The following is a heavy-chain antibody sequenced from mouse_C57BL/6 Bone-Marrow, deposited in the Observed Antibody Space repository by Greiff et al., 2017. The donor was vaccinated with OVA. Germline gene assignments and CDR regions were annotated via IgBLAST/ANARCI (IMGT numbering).Heavy chain of an antibody. Sequence: DVHLVESEGGLVQPGSSMKLSCTASGFTFSDYYMSWVRQVPEKGLEWVANINYDGSSTYYLDSLKSRFIISRDNAKNILYLQMSSLKSEDTATYYCARAEYDYDGAWFAYWGQGTLVTVSA. V-gene: IGHV5-16*01. J-gene: IGHJ3*01. CDR1: GFTFSDYY. CDR2: INYDGSST. D-gene: IGHD2-4*01. CDR3: ARAEYDYDGAWFAY.